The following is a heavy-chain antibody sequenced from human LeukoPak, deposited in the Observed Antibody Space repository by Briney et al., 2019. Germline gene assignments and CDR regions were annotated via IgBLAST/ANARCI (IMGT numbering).Heavy chain of an antibody. CDR3: TRAFYYDSGTYYRDYFDY. CDR1: GFTFGDYG. Sequence: QPGRSLRLSCIASGFTFGDYGMSWVRQAPGKGLEWLIFTRSKLHGGTTEYAASVKGRFTISRDDSKSIAYLQMNSLKTEDTAMYFCTRAFYYDSGTYYRDYFDYWGQGTPVTVSS. V-gene: IGHV3-49*04. J-gene: IGHJ4*02. CDR2: TRSKLHGGTT. D-gene: IGHD3-10*01.